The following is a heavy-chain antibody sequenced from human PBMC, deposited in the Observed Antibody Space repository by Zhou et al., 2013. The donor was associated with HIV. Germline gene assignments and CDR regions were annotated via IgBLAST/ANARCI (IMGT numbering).Heavy chain of an antibody. CDR2: IIPILGIA. CDR1: GGTFSSYA. J-gene: IGHJ4*02. D-gene: IGHD5-12*01. CDR3: ARARPGDGYNPFDY. V-gene: IGHV1-69*04. Sequence: QVQLVQSGAEVKKPGSSVKVSCKASGGTFSSYAISWVRQAPGQGLEWMGRIIPILGIANYAQKFQGRVTITADKSTSTAYMELSSLRSEDTAVYYCARARPGDGYNPFDYWGQGTLVTVSS.